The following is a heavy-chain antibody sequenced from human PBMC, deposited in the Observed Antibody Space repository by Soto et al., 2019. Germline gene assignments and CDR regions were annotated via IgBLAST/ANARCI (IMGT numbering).Heavy chain of an antibody. CDR2: IYYSGST. CDR3: ARVRLLFYYYYMDV. V-gene: IGHV4-59*01. CDR1: GGSISSYY. Sequence: SETLSLTCTVSGGSISSYYWSWIRQPPGEGLEWIGYIYYSGSTNYNPSLKSRVTISVDTSKNQFSLKLSSVNAADTAVYYCARVRLLFYYYYMDVWGKGTTVTVSS. J-gene: IGHJ6*03.